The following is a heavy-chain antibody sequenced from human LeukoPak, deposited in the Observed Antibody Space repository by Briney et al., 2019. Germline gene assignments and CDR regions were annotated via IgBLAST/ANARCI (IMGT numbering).Heavy chain of an antibody. D-gene: IGHD1-14*01. J-gene: IGHJ3*01. Sequence: GGSLRLSCAASGLSFSTFAMSWVRQAPGKGLEWVALMLYDGSGIYYADSVKGRFSVSRDNSNYMFYLQMTSLRAEDSAVYYCARDLASGNHPDGFDVWAQGTLVTVSS. CDR3: ARDLASGNHPDGFDV. V-gene: IGHV3-33*05. CDR2: MLYDGSGI. CDR1: GLSFSTFA.